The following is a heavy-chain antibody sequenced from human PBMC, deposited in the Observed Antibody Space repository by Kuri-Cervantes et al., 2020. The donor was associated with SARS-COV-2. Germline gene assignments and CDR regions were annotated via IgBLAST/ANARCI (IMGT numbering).Heavy chain of an antibody. CDR2: ISAYNGNT. V-gene: IGHV1-18*01. CDR3: ARSVPTSTSSSWHP. J-gene: IGHJ5*02. CDR1: GYTFTSYG. D-gene: IGHD2-2*01. Sequence: ASVKVSCKASGYTFTSYGISWVRQAPGQGLEWMGWISAYNGNTNYAQKLQGRVTMTTDTSTSTAYMELRSLRSDDTAIYYCARSVPTSTSSSWHPWGPGTLVTVSS.